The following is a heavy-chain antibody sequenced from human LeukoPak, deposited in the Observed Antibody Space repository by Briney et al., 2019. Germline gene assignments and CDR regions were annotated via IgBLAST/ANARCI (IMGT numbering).Heavy chain of an antibody. D-gene: IGHD6-13*01. CDR3: AREMQQLVQNWFDP. CDR1: GYTFTSYG. J-gene: IGHJ5*02. CDR2: ISAYNGNT. Sequence: GASVKVSCKASGYTFTSYGISWVRQAPGQGLEWMGWISAYNGNTNYAQKLLGRVTMTTDTSTSTAYMELRSLRSDDTAVYYCAREMQQLVQNWFDPWGQGTLVTVSS. V-gene: IGHV1-18*01.